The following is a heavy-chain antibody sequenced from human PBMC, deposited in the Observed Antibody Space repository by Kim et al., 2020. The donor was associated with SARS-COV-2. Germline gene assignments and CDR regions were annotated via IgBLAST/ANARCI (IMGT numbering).Heavy chain of an antibody. J-gene: IGHJ4*02. CDR2: INQGGTEK. CDR3: ARVGIYDYSWALDS. Sequence: GGSLRLSCVASGFTFSYHWLTWVRQAPGKGLEWVGNINQGGTEKYYADSVRGRFTISRDSANISLYLHMNALTYEDTAVYYCARVGIYDYSWALDSWGQGTLVIVSS. D-gene: IGHD3-10*01. V-gene: IGHV3-7*01. CDR1: GFTFSYHW.